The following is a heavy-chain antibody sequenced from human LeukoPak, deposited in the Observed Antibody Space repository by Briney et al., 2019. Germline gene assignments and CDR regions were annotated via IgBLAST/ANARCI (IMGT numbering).Heavy chain of an antibody. Sequence: GRSLRLSCAASGFTFSSYGIHWVRRAPGKGLEWVAVISYDGSNKFYADSVKGRFTISRDNSNNTLYLQMDSLRVEDTAVYYCAKAASNWFDPWGLGTLVTVSS. CDR1: GFTFSSYG. V-gene: IGHV3-30*18. J-gene: IGHJ5*02. D-gene: IGHD6-25*01. CDR2: ISYDGSNK. CDR3: AKAASNWFDP.